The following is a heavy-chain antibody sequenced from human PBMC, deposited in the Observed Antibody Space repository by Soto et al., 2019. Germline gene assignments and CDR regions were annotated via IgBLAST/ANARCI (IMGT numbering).Heavy chain of an antibody. J-gene: IGHJ6*02. CDR2: IVPMFAAP. Sequence: QVLLVQSGAEVKKPGSSVRVSCKPSGGTFSSFAISWVRLAPGQGLEWMGVIVPMFAAPTYAQKFQGRVSITADESTRTAYMELSRLRSDDTAVYYCARDRVMRGNAYYYGMDVWGQGTTVTVPS. CDR3: ARDRVMRGNAYYYGMDV. D-gene: IGHD2-21*01. V-gene: IGHV1-69*12. CDR1: GGTFSSFA.